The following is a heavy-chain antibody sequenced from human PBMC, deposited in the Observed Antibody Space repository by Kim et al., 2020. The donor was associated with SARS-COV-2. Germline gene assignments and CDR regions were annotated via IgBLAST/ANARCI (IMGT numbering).Heavy chain of an antibody. J-gene: IGHJ4*02. D-gene: IGHD3-22*01. CDR1: GYTFTSYG. CDR2: ISAYNGNT. V-gene: IGHV1-18*01. CDR3: ARGPYFRNKWLPQSTIDY. Sequence: ASVKVSCKASGYTFTSYGISWVRQAPGQGLEWMGWISAYNGNTNYAQKLQGRVTMTTDTSTSTAYMELRSLRSDDTAVYYCARGPYFRNKWLPQSTIDYWGQGTLVTVSS.